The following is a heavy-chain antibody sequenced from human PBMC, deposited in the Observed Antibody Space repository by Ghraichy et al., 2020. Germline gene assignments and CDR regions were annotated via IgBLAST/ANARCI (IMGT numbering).Heavy chain of an antibody. V-gene: IGHV3-64*01. J-gene: IGHJ6*02. Sequence: GGSLRLSCAASGFTFSSYAMHWVCQAPGKGLEYVSAISSNGGSTYYANSVKGRFTISRDNSKNTLYLQMGSLRAEDMAVYYCARSLRQWLVLSRVHYGMDVWGQGTTVTVSS. D-gene: IGHD6-19*01. CDR2: ISSNGGST. CDR1: GFTFSSYA. CDR3: ARSLRQWLVLSRVHYGMDV.